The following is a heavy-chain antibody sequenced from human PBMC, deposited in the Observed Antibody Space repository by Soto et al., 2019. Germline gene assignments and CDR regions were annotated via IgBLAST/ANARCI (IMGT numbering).Heavy chain of an antibody. CDR2: IYYSGST. V-gene: IGHV4-39*01. Sequence: PSETLSLTCTVSGGSISSSSYHWGWIRQPPGKGLEWIGSIYYSGSTYYNPSLKSRVTISVDTSKNQFSLKLSSVTAADTAVYYCARHLDSSGYYFDYWGQGTLVTVSS. D-gene: IGHD3-22*01. CDR3: ARHLDSSGYYFDY. J-gene: IGHJ4*02. CDR1: GGSISSSSYH.